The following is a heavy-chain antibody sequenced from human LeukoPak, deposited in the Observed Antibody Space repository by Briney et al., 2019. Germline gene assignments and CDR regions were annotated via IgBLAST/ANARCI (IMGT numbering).Heavy chain of an antibody. J-gene: IGHJ3*02. CDR1: GYTFTSYD. V-gene: IGHV1-8*03. CDR2: MNPNSGNT. D-gene: IGHD3-3*01. CDR3: ARSSIYDFWSGYRAYAFDI. Sequence: ASVKVSCKASGYTFTSYDINWVRQATGQGLEWMGWMNPNSGNTGYAQKFQGRVTITRNTSISTAYMELSSLRSDDTAVYYCARSSIYDFWSGYRAYAFDIWGQGTMVTVSS.